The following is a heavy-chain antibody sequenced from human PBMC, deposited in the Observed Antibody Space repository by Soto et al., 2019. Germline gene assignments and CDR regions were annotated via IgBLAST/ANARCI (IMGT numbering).Heavy chain of an antibody. D-gene: IGHD2-15*01. CDR1: GGSFSGYY. CDR3: ARGRGYCSGGSCYSEGSFDY. V-gene: IGHV4-34*01. CDR2: INHSGST. Sequence: QVQLQQWGAGLLKPSDTLSLTCAVYGGSFSGYYWSWIRQPPGKGLEWIGEINHSGSTNYNPSLKSRVTISVDTSKNQFSLKLSSVTAADTAVYYCARGRGYCSGGSCYSEGSFDYWGQGTLVTVSS. J-gene: IGHJ4*02.